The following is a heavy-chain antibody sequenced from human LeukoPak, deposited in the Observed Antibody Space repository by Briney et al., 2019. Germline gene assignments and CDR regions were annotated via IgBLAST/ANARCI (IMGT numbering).Heavy chain of an antibody. Sequence: ASVKVSCTASGGTFSSYAISWVRQAPGQGLEWMGRIIPILGIANYAQKFQGRVTITADKSTSTAYMELSSLRSEDTGVYYCARSKGRVYLDYWGQGTLVTVSS. J-gene: IGHJ4*02. D-gene: IGHD3-10*01. CDR2: IIPILGIA. V-gene: IGHV1-69*04. CDR1: GGTFSSYA. CDR3: ARSKGRVYLDY.